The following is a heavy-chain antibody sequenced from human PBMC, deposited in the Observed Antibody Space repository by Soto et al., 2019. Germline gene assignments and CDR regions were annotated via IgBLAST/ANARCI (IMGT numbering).Heavy chain of an antibody. CDR3: ASPAGADYTFDY. CDR1: GGSIPSSSYY. Sequence: QLQLQESGPGLVKPSETLSLTCGVSGGSIPSSSYYWGWIRQAPGRGLEWIGTIYYRGSTYYNPSLESRVTISADTSKNQLSLNLRSVTAADTAVYYCASPAGADYTFDYWGQGILVTVSS. V-gene: IGHV4-39*01. CDR2: IYYRGST. D-gene: IGHD4-4*01. J-gene: IGHJ4*02.